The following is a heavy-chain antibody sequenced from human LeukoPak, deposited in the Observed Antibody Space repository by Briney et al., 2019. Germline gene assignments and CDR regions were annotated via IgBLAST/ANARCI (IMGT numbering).Heavy chain of an antibody. CDR2: IRSSSSNT. V-gene: IGHV3-11*03. J-gene: IGHJ3*02. D-gene: IGHD3-9*01. CDR1: GFTFSDYY. Sequence: PGGSLRLSCVASGFTFSDYYMSWIRQAPGKGLEWVSYIRSSSSNTNYADSVKGRFTISRDNAKNSLYLQMNSLRAEDTAVYYCARSLQGFTDFDWMNAFDIWGQGTMVTVSS. CDR3: ARSLQGFTDFDWMNAFDI.